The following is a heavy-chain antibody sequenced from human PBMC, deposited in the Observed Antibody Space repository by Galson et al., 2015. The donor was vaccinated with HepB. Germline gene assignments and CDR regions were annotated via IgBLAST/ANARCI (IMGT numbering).Heavy chain of an antibody. CDR1: GFTVSSNY. J-gene: IGHJ6*02. CDR3: AREVVGATGGYYYYGMDV. D-gene: IGHD1-26*01. Sequence: SLRLSCAASGFTVSSNYMSWVRQAPGKGLEWVSVIYSGGSTYYADSVKGRFTISRDNSKNTLYLQMNSLRAEDTAVYYCAREVVGATGGYYYYGMDVWGQGTTVTVSS. CDR2: IYSGGST. V-gene: IGHV3-66*02.